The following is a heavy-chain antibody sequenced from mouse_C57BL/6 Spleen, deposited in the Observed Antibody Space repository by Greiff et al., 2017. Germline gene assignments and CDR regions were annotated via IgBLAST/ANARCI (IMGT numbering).Heavy chain of an antibody. D-gene: IGHD1-1*01. Sequence: VQLQQSGPELVKPGASVKISCKASGYAFSSSWMNWVKQRPGKGLEWIGRIYPGDGDTNYNGKFKGKATLTADKSSSTAYMQLSSLTSEDSAVYFCARGDYYYGSSSAWFAYWGQGTLVTVSA. CDR2: IYPGDGDT. J-gene: IGHJ3*01. CDR1: GYAFSSSW. CDR3: ARGDYYYGSSSAWFAY. V-gene: IGHV1-82*01.